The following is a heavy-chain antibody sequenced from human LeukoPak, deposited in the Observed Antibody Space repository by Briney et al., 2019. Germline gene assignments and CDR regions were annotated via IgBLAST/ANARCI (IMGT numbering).Heavy chain of an antibody. V-gene: IGHV3-23*01. J-gene: IGHJ3*02. Sequence: GGSLRLSCAASGFTFSSYAMIWVRQAPGKGLQWVSALSASGRGTYYADFVKGRFTVSRDNSKNTLYLQMNSLRAEDTALYFCAKGIPWACQPYCAFDIWGQGTMVTVSS. CDR1: GFTFSSYA. D-gene: IGHD1-26*01. CDR3: AKGIPWACQPYCAFDI. CDR2: LSASGRGT.